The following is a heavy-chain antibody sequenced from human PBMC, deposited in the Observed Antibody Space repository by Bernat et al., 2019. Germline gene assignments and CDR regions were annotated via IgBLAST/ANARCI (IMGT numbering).Heavy chain of an antibody. CDR3: AKTRITMIVVVIHDAFDI. D-gene: IGHD3-22*01. CDR2: ISGSGGST. Sequence: EVQLLESGGGLVQPGGSLRLSCAASGFTFSSYAMSWVRQAPGKGVEWVSAISGSGGSTYYADSVKGRFTISRDNSKNTLYLQMNSLRAEDTAVYYCAKTRITMIVVVIHDAFDIWGQGTMVTVSS. CDR1: GFTFSSYA. V-gene: IGHV3-23*01. J-gene: IGHJ3*02.